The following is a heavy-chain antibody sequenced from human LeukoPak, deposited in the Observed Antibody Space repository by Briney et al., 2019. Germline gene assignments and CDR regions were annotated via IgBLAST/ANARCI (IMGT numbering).Heavy chain of an antibody. CDR1: GYSFTSYW. V-gene: IGHV5-51*01. CDR3: ARRYYYDSHRYLDY. D-gene: IGHD3-22*01. CDR2: VYPGDSDT. Sequence: PGESLRISCKGSGYSFTSYWIAWVRQMPGKGLEWMGIVYPGDSDTRYSPSFQGQVTISADKSISTAYLQWSSLKASDTAIYYCARRYYYDSHRYLDYWGQGTLVTVSS. J-gene: IGHJ4*02.